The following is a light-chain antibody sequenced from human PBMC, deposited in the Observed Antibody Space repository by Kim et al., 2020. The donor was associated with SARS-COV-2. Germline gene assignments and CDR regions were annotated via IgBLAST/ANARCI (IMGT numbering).Light chain of an antibody. CDR2: YDN. CDR1: NIGGET. J-gene: IGLJ2*01. V-gene: IGLV3-21*04. CDR3: QVWHGGSHHVI. Sequence: APGQTARITCGADNIGGETVHWYRQKPGQAPVLVIFYDNDRPSGIPARFSGSNSGNTATLTISRVEAGDEADYFCQVWHGGSHHVIFGGGTQLTVL.